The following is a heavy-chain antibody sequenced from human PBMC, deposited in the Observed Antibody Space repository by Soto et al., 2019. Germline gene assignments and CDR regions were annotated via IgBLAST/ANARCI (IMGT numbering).Heavy chain of an antibody. J-gene: IGHJ6*02. CDR3: ASPLFRGVYYYYGMDV. D-gene: IGHD3-10*01. V-gene: IGHV1-18*01. CDR1: GYTFTSYG. Sequence: QVQLVQSGAEVKKPGASVKVSCKASGYTFTSYGISWVRQAPGQGLEWMGWISAYNGNTNYAQKLQGRVTMTTDTSTSTAYMELRSLRSDDTAVYYCASPLFRGVYYYYGMDVWGQGTTVTVSS. CDR2: ISAYNGNT.